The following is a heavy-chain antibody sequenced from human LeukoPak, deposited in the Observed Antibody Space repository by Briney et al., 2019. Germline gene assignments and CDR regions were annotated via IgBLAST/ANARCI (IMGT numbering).Heavy chain of an antibody. J-gene: IGHJ4*02. D-gene: IGHD3-9*01. Sequence: SETLSLACSVSGGSITSGYYYWSWIRQAPEKGREWIGRMYRTGTTNYNPSLKSRVTMSRETSKNQFSLNLSSVTAADTAVYYCARDLTGAFDYWGQGTLVTVSS. CDR3: ARDLTGAFDY. CDR2: MYRTGTT. CDR1: GGSITSGYYY. V-gene: IGHV4-61*02.